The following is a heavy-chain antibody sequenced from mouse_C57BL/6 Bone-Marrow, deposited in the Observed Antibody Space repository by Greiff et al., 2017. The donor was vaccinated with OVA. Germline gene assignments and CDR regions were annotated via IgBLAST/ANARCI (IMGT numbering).Heavy chain of an antibody. J-gene: IGHJ3*01. CDR3: ASIDSSGYGFAY. CDR2: INPNNGGT. V-gene: IGHV1-18*01. Sequence: EVKLMESGPELVKPGASVKIPCKASGYTFTDYNMDWVKQSHGKSLEWIGDINPNNGGTIYNQKFKGKATLTVDKSSSTAYMELRSLTSEDTAVYYCASIDSSGYGFAYWGQGTLVTVSA. D-gene: IGHD3-2*02. CDR1: GYTFTDYN.